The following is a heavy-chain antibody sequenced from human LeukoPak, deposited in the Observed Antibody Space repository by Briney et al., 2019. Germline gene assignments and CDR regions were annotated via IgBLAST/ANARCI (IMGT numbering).Heavy chain of an antibody. CDR3: ARVSPDTATDYGWFDP. Sequence: KPSETLSLTCIASGDSISLFYWSWIRQPPGKGLEWIGYIHYSGRTNYNPSLKSRVTMSLDTSKNHFSLKLRSVTAADTAVYYCARVSPDTATDYGWFDPWGQGSLVTVSS. V-gene: IGHV4-59*01. CDR2: IHYSGRT. J-gene: IGHJ5*02. CDR1: GDSISLFY. D-gene: IGHD5-18*01.